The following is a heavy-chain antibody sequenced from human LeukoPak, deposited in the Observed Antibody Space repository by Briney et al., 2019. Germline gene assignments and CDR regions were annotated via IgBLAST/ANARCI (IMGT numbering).Heavy chain of an antibody. CDR1: GGSISSGGYY. Sequence: PSETLSLTCTVSGGSISSGGYYWSWIRQHPGTGLEWIGYIYYSGSTYYNPSLKSRVTISVDTSKNQFSLKLSSVTAADTAVYYCAREEVTTRGYYYGMDVWGQGTTVTVSS. CDR3: AREEVTTRGYYYGMDV. CDR2: IYYSGST. V-gene: IGHV4-31*03. J-gene: IGHJ6*02. D-gene: IGHD4-17*01.